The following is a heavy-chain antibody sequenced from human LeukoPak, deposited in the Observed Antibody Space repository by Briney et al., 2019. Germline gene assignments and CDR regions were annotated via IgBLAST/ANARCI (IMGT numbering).Heavy chain of an antibody. V-gene: IGHV4-4*07. CDR2: IYTSGST. CDR1: GGSISSYY. D-gene: IGHD3-22*01. J-gene: IGHJ4*02. Sequence: PSETLSPTCTVSGGSISSYYWSWIRQPAGKGLEWIGRIYTSGSTNYSPSLKSRVTMSVDTSKNQFSLKLSSVTAADTAVYYCARARVADYYDSSGYYYIFDYWGQGTLVTVSS. CDR3: ARARVADYYDSSGYYYIFDY.